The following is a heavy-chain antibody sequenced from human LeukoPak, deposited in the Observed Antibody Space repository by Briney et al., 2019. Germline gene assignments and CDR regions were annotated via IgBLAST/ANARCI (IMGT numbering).Heavy chain of an antibody. Sequence: SETLSLTCTVSGGSIRSYYWNWIRQAPGKGLEWVGFISYSGYTSYSPSLKSRVAISVDTAKSQFSLRLNSMTAADTAIYDCARGRNDNGGMFFDSWAQGNLVTVSS. D-gene: IGHD4-23*01. CDR3: ARGRNDNGGMFFDS. CDR1: GGSIRSYY. CDR2: ISYSGYT. J-gene: IGHJ4*02. V-gene: IGHV4-59*01.